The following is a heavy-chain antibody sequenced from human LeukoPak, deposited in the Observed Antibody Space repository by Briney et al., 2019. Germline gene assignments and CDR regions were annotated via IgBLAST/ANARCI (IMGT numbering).Heavy chain of an antibody. CDR3: ASGRDIEVAGPGGYFDH. V-gene: IGHV3-11*01. Sequence: KPGGSLRLSCAASGFTFNDYHMNWIRRAPGKGLEWISYISPGGGDIYFADSVKGRFTLSRDNAKNSLYLQVSSLTAEDTAVYYCASGRDIEVAGPGGYFDHWGQGTLVTVSS. CDR1: GFTFNDYH. D-gene: IGHD6-19*01. J-gene: IGHJ4*02. CDR2: ISPGGGDI.